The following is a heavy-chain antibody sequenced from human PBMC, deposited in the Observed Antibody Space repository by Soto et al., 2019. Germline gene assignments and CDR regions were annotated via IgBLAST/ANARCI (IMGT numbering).Heavy chain of an antibody. V-gene: IGHV2-5*02. CDR2: IYWDDDK. CDR3: AHIPNYYQYDWFDP. J-gene: IGHJ5*02. D-gene: IGHD3-16*01. CDR1: GFSLTTRGVG. Sequence: QITLKESGPTLVKPTQTLTLTCTFPGFSLTTRGVGVGWIRQPPGKALECLALIYWDDDKRYSPSLHSRLSITKDSSKNQVVLTMTNVDPVDTATYYCAHIPNYYQYDWFDPWGQGTLVSVSS.